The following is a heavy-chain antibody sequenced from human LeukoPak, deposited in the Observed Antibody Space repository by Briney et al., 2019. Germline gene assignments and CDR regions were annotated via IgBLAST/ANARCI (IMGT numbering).Heavy chain of an antibody. CDR3: AREPLYFLETTGSPFDY. J-gene: IGHJ4*02. D-gene: IGHD2-8*02. CDR1: GFTFSNFA. Sequence: GGSLRLSCAASGFTFSNFAVSWVRQAPGKGLEWVSSISSGSTYIYYADSLKGRFTISRDNAKNSLYLQMNSLRAEDTAVYYCAREPLYFLETTGSPFDYWGQGTLVSVSS. CDR2: ISSGSTYI. V-gene: IGHV3-21*01.